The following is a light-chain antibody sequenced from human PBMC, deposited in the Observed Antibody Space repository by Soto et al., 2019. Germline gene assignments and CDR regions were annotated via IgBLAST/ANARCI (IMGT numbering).Light chain of an antibody. CDR3: QQYGSSPWT. J-gene: IGKJ1*01. Sequence: EIVLTQSPGTLSLSPGERATLSCRASQSVSSSYLAWYQQKPGQAPRLLIYGASSRATGIPDRFSGSGSGTDFTLTISRLEPEDWAVYYCQQYGSSPWTFGQGTKVEIK. CDR2: GAS. CDR1: QSVSSSY. V-gene: IGKV3-20*01.